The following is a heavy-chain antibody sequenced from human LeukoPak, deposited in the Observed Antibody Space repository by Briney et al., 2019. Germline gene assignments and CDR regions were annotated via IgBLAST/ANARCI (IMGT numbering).Heavy chain of an antibody. CDR3: VREGNELLSKNFDY. CDR2: INPHSGGT. V-gene: IGHV1-2*02. CDR1: GFTFSGHY. J-gene: IGHJ4*02. D-gene: IGHD2-21*02. Sequence: ASVKVSRKSSGFTFSGHYIHWVRQAPGQGLEWMGYINPHSGGTSSPQKFQGRVTMTTDTSISAVYMELSSLTSDDTARYYCVREGNELLSKNFDYWGQGSLVTVSS.